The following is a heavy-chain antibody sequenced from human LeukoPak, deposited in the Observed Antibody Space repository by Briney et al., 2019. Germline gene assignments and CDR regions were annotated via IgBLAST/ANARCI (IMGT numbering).Heavy chain of an antibody. CDR1: GFTFSSYA. Sequence: GGSLRLSCAASGFTFSSYAMSWVRQAPGKGLEWVSAISGSGGSTYYADPVKGRFTISRDNSKNTLYLQMNSLRAEDTAVYYCAKGRAYYDSSGYYLLDYWGQGTLVTVSS. CDR3: AKGRAYYDSSGYYLLDY. D-gene: IGHD3-22*01. V-gene: IGHV3-23*01. J-gene: IGHJ4*02. CDR2: ISGSGGST.